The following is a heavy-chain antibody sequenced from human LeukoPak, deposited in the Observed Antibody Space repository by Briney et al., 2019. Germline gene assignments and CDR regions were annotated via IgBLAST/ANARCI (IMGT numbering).Heavy chain of an antibody. D-gene: IGHD3-3*01. CDR3: ARGGGSGYFGFGY. V-gene: IGHV3-21*01. CDR1: GFTFSNYN. J-gene: IGHJ4*02. Sequence: GGSLRLSCAASGFTFSNYNMNWVRQAPGKGLEWVSFISRSSGYIYHADSVKGRSTVSRDNAKISLYLQMNSLRVEDTAVYYCARGGGSGYFGFGYWGQGTLVTVSS. CDR2: ISRSSGYI.